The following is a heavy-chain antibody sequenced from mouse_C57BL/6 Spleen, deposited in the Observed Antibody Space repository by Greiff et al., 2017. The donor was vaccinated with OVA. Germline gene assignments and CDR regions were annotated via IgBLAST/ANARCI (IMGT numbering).Heavy chain of an antibody. CDR2: INPSNGGT. J-gene: IGHJ2*01. V-gene: IGHV1-53*01. D-gene: IGHD1-1*01. Sequence: QVQLKQPGTELVKPGASVKLSCKASGYTFTSYWMHWVKQRPGQGLEWIGNINPSNGGTNYNEKFKSKATLTVDKSSSTAYMQLSSLTSEDSAVYYCARKEGITTVVVDYWGQGTTLTVSS. CDR1: GYTFTSYW. CDR3: ARKEGITTVVVDY.